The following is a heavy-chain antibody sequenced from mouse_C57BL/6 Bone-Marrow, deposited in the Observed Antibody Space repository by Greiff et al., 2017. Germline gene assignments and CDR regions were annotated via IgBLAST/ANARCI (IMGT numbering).Heavy chain of an antibody. J-gene: IGHJ4*01. D-gene: IGHD2-2*01. CDR2: ILPGSGST. CDR1: G. CDR3: AIWLRRLDY. V-gene: IGHV1-9*01. Sequence: QVQLKESGAELMKPGASVKLSCKATGLEWLGEILPGSGSTNYNEKFKGKATFTADTSSNTAYMQLSSLTTEDSAIYYCAIWLRRLDYWGQGTSVTVSS.